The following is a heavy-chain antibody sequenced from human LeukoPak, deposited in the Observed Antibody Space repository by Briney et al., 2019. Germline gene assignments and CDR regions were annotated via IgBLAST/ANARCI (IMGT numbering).Heavy chain of an antibody. Sequence: ASVKVSCKTSGYTFTSYGINWVRQAPGQGLEWMGWISGYNGNTNYAQKLQGRVTMTTDTSTSTAYIELRSLRSDDTAGYYCARESYSSSTGFDSWGQGTLVTVSS. J-gene: IGHJ4*02. D-gene: IGHD6-6*01. CDR1: GYTFTSYG. CDR3: ARESYSSSTGFDS. CDR2: ISGYNGNT. V-gene: IGHV1-18*01.